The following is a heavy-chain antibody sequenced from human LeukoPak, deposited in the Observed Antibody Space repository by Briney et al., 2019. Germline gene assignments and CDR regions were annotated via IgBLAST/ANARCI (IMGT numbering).Heavy chain of an antibody. D-gene: IGHD3-9*01. Sequence: SVKVSCKASGGTFSSYAINWVRQAPGQGLEWMGGIIPIFGTANYAQKFQGRVTITADESTSTAYMELSSLRSEDTAVYYCARDRGYDIQNYYYYYMDVWGKGTTVTVSS. CDR2: IIPIFGTA. V-gene: IGHV1-69*13. CDR3: ARDRGYDIQNYYYYYMDV. J-gene: IGHJ6*03. CDR1: GGTFSSYA.